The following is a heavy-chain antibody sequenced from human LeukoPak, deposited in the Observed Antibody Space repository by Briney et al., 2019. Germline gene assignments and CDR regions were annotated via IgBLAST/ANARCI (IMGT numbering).Heavy chain of an antibody. CDR1: GGSISSYY. Sequence: PSETLSLTCTVSGGSISSYYWSWIRQPAGKGLEWIGRIYISGSTNYNPSLNSRVTISVDTSKNQFSLKLSSVTAADTAVYYCARVRFLEWSHYYMDVWGKGTTVTVSS. J-gene: IGHJ6*03. D-gene: IGHD3-3*01. CDR3: ARVRFLEWSHYYMDV. V-gene: IGHV4-4*07. CDR2: IYISGST.